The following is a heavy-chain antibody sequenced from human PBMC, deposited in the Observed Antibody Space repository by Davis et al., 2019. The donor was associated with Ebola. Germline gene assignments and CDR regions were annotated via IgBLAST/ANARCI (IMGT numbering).Heavy chain of an antibody. CDR2: IYSSGST. D-gene: IGHD6-13*01. Sequence: WVRQPPGKGLEWIGNIYSSGSTYYSPSLQSRVTISVDTSKNQFSLKLSSVIAADTAVYYCARRGRAMDVWGQGTTVTVSS. J-gene: IGHJ6*02. CDR3: ARRGRAMDV. V-gene: IGHV4-39*01.